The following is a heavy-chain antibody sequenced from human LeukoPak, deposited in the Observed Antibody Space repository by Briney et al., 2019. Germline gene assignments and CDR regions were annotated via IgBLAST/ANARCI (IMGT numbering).Heavy chain of an antibody. CDR2: ISGNGGTK. D-gene: IGHD6-13*01. Sequence: AGSLRLSCVDSGFTSSSYAMGWVRQAPGGGLEWVSCISGNGGTKYYADSVKHRFTISRDNSKNTLYLQMNSLRAEDTAVFYCAKATTISAAGSHFVYWGQGTLVTVSS. V-gene: IGHV3-23*01. CDR3: AKATTISAAGSHFVY. CDR1: GFTSSSYA. J-gene: IGHJ4*02.